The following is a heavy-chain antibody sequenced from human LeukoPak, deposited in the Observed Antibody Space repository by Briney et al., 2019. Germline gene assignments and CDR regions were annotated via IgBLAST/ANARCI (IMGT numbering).Heavy chain of an antibody. CDR2: ILPGGGDT. CDR1: GFTFSSYA. Sequence: GSLKLSCAASGFTFSSYAMTWVRQAPGKGLEWVSTILPGGGDTYYADSVKGRFTISRDTSKNTLYLQMNALRVEDTAVYYCAKAWPAAGTFDSWGQGSLVTVSS. V-gene: IGHV3-23*01. J-gene: IGHJ4*02. D-gene: IGHD6-13*01. CDR3: AKAWPAAGTFDS.